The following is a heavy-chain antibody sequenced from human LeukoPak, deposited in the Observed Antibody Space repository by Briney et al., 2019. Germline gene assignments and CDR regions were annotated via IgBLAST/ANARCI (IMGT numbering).Heavy chain of an antibody. CDR2: INQDGSQK. J-gene: IGHJ4*02. V-gene: IGHV3-7*01. D-gene: IGHD5-24*01. Sequence: GGSLRLSCAASGFTFSSYWMHWVRQAPGKGLEWVAHINQDGSQKLYVDSVTGRFTISRDNAKNSLYLQMNSLRAEDTAVYYCARWRGQQSEFDLWGQGALVTVSS. CDR1: GFTFSSYW. CDR3: ARWRGQQSEFDL.